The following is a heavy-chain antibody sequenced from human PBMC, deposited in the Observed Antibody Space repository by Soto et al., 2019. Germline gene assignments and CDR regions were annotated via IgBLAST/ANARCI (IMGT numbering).Heavy chain of an antibody. CDR1: GYTFTSYG. Sequence: QVPLVQSGAEVKKPGASVKVSCKASGYTFTSYGISWVRQAPGQGLEWMGWISAYNGNTNYAQKLQGRVTMTTDTSTSTAYMELRSLRSDDTAVYYCARDEWFGGYYYYGMDVWGQGTTVTVSS. V-gene: IGHV1-18*01. D-gene: IGHD3-10*01. CDR2: ISAYNGNT. J-gene: IGHJ6*02. CDR3: ARDEWFGGYYYYGMDV.